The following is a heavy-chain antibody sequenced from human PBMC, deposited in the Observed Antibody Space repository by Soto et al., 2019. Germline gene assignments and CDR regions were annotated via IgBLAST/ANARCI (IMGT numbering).Heavy chain of an antibody. CDR1: GFTFSSYA. D-gene: IGHD6-19*01. J-gene: IGHJ4*02. CDR3: ARDPAASSGGWYFDY. Sequence: GGSLRLSCAASGFTFSSYAMHWVRQAPGKGLEWVAVISYDGSNKYYADSVKGRFTISRDNSKNTLYLQMNSLRAEDTAVYYCARDPAASSGGWYFDYWGQGTLVTVSS. CDR2: ISYDGSNK. V-gene: IGHV3-30-3*01.